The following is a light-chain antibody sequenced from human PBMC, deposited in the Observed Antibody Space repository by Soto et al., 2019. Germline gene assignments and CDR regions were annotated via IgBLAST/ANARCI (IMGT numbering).Light chain of an antibody. Sequence: EIVLTQSPATLSLSPGERATLSCRASQSVSSYLAWYQQKPGQAPRLLISDASNRATGIPARFSGSGSGTDFTLTVSSLETEDFAVYYCQQRRDWPLTFGGGTKVEI. J-gene: IGKJ4*01. CDR3: QQRRDWPLT. CDR1: QSVSSY. CDR2: DAS. V-gene: IGKV3-11*01.